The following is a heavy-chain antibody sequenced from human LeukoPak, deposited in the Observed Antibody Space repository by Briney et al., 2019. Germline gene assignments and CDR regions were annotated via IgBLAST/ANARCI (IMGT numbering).Heavy chain of an antibody. CDR2: IRYDGSNK. D-gene: IGHD2-2*01. J-gene: IGHJ4*02. V-gene: IGHV3-30*02. CDR3: AKDESYCSSTSCYGNHFDY. Sequence: GGSLRLSCAASGFTFSSYGMHWVRQAPGKGLEWVAFIRYDGSNKYHADSVKGRFTISRDNSKNTLYLQMNSLRAEDTAVYYCAKDESYCSSTSCYGNHFDYWGQGTLVTVSS. CDR1: GFTFSSYG.